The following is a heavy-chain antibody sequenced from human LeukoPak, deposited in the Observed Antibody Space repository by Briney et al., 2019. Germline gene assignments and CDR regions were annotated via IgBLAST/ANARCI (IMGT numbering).Heavy chain of an antibody. CDR3: AAGEPSRDYYDSSGYSLFDY. J-gene: IGHJ4*02. V-gene: IGHV1-58*01. D-gene: IGHD3-22*01. CDR2: IVVGSGNT. Sequence: SVKVSCKASGFTFTSSAVQWVRQARGQRLEWIGWIVVGSGNTNYAQEFQERVTITRDMSTSTAYMELSSLRSEDTAVYYCAAGEPSRDYYDSSGYSLFDYWGQGTLVTVSS. CDR1: GFTFTSSA.